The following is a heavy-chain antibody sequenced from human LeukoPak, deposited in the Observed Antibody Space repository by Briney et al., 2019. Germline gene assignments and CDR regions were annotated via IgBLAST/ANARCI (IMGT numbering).Heavy chain of an antibody. V-gene: IGHV3-30-3*01. CDR1: GITFSLYA. CDR2: ISYDGSSK. J-gene: IGHJ4*02. CDR3: ARLYGDGY. Sequence: GGSLRLSCTAPGITFSLYAMHWARQAPGKGLEWVAVISYDGSSKNYADSVKGRFIISRDNSKNTLYLQMNSLRVEDTAVYYCARLYGDGYWGQGTLVTVSS. D-gene: IGHD2-2*02.